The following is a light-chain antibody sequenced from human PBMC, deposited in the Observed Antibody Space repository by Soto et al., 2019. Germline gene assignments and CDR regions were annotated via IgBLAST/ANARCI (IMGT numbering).Light chain of an antibody. CDR3: QQYNSWPIT. CDR2: TAS. V-gene: IGKV1-39*01. CDR1: QRISNL. Sequence: DIQMTQSRSSLTASVGESFTITCRASQRISNLLNWYQQKPGKAPKLLIHTASSLQTGVPSRFTGSGSGTEFTLTISSLQSEDFAVYYCQQYNSWPITFGQGTRLEIK. J-gene: IGKJ5*01.